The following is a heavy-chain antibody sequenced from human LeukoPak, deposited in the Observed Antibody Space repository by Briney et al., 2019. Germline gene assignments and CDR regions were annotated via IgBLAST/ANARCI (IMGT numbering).Heavy chain of an antibody. D-gene: IGHD3-22*01. CDR2: VSYTGRT. J-gene: IGHJ3*01. V-gene: IGHV4-59*11. Sequence: SETLSLTCTVSGGSLSGHCWSWIRQPPGKRREWIGYVSYTGRTKYNPSLQSRVTISIDTSKNQFSLKLTSVTSADTAVYSCARLLDNDISGDPDTFDVWGQGTTVIVSS. CDR1: GGSLSGHC. CDR3: ARLLDNDISGDPDTFDV.